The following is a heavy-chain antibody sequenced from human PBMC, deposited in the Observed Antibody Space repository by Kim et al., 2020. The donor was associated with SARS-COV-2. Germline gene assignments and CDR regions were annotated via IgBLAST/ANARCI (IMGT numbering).Heavy chain of an antibody. J-gene: IGHJ6*02. CDR3: AREGEVFDWLHYYYYYGMDV. CDR1: GFTFSSYS. CDR2: ISSSSSYI. V-gene: IGHV3-21*01. Sequence: GGSLRLSCAASGFTFSSYSMNWVRQAPGKGLEWVSSISSSSSYIYYADSVKGRFTISRDNAKNSLYLQMNSLRAEDTAVYYCAREGEVFDWLHYYYYYGMDVWGQGTTVTVSS. D-gene: IGHD3-9*01.